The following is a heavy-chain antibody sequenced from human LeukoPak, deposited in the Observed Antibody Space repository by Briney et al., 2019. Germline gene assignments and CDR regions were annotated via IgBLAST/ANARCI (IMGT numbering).Heavy chain of an antibody. Sequence: SETLSLTCTVSGGSISSSIYYWGWIRQPPGKGLEWIGSIYYSGSTYYNPSLKSRVTISVDTSKNQFSLKLSSVTAADTAVYYCASIVVVPAAIGNFDYWGQGTLVTVSS. CDR2: IYYSGST. CDR1: GGSISSSIYY. CDR3: ASIVVVPAAIGNFDY. D-gene: IGHD2-2*01. V-gene: IGHV4-39*01. J-gene: IGHJ4*02.